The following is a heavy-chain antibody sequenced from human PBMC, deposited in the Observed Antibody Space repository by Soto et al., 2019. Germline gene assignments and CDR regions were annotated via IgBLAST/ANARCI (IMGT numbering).Heavy chain of an antibody. CDR3: AKGSWSTRDIVVVQGVVPYFDY. Sequence: EVQLLESGGGLVQPGGSLRLSCEASGFTFSSYAMSWVRQAPGKGLEWVSAISGSGGSTYYADSVKGRFTISRDNSKNRLYLQMNSLRAEDAAVYYGAKGSWSTRDIVVVQGVVPYFDYWGQETLVTVSA. J-gene: IGHJ4*02. V-gene: IGHV3-23*01. CDR1: GFTFSSYA. CDR2: ISGSGGST. D-gene: IGHD2-2*01.